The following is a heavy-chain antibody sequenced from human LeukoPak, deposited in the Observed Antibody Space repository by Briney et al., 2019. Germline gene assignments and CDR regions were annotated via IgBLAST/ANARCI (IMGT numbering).Heavy chain of an antibody. CDR2: IKQDGSEK. D-gene: IGHD5-24*01. V-gene: IGHV3-7*03. Sequence: PGGSLRLSCAASGFTFSSYWMSWVRQAPGKGLEWVANIKQDGSEKYYVDSVKGRFTISRDNAKNSLYLQMNSLRAEDTAVYYCARDPMATKSLYYYYYYMDVWGKGTTVTVSS. CDR3: ARDPMATKSLYYYYYYMDV. J-gene: IGHJ6*03. CDR1: GFTFSSYW.